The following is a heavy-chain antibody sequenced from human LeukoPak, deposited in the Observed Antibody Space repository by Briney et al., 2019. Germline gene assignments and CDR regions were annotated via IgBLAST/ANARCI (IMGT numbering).Heavy chain of an antibody. D-gene: IGHD2-2*01. CDR1: GFTFSSYE. CDR3: ARVARYCSSTSCYSAGDYYYYGMDV. CDR2: ISSSGSTI. Sequence: GGSLRLSCAASGFTFSSYEMNWVRQAPGKGLEWVSYISSSGSTIYYADSVKGRFTISRDNAKNSLYLQMNSLRAEDTAVYYCARVARYCSSTSCYSAGDYYYYGMDVWGKGTTVTVSS. J-gene: IGHJ6*04. V-gene: IGHV3-48*03.